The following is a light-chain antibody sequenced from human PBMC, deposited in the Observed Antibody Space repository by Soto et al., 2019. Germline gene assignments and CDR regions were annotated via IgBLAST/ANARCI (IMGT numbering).Light chain of an antibody. V-gene: IGLV2-8*01. Sequence: QSVLTQPPSASGSPGQSVTISCTGASSDVGGYNFVSWYQQHPGKAPKLMIYEVTKRPSGVPDRFSDSKSGNTASLTVSGLQAEDEADYYCTSYAGSSIPVVFGGGTKLTVL. J-gene: IGLJ2*01. CDR2: EVT. CDR1: SSDVGGYNF. CDR3: TSYAGSSIPVV.